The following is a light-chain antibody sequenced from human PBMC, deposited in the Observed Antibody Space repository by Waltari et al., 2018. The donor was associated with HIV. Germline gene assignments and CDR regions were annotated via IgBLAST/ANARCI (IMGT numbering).Light chain of an antibody. J-gene: IGKJ2*01. CDR2: AAS. Sequence: IQMTPSPSSVSVSVGGGVSINCRASQTIGRSLAWYQLRPGKAPKPLVYAASRLNDGVPARFHATGSKSNFTLDISNLQSEDFAVYVCQQATSFPHTFG. CDR1: QTIGRS. CDR3: QQATSFPHT. V-gene: IGKV1-12*01.